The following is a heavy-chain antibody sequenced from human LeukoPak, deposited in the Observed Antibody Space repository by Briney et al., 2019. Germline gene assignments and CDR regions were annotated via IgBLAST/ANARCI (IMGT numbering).Heavy chain of an antibody. Sequence: GGSLRLSCAASGFTFSSSAMHWVRQAPGKGLEWVAVISYDGSNNAYADSVKGRFTISRDNSKNTLYLQMNSLKAEDTAVYYCAKDKGLVPLDYWGQGTLVTVSS. J-gene: IGHJ4*02. CDR1: GFTFSSSA. CDR2: ISYDGSNN. D-gene: IGHD3-22*01. CDR3: AKDKGLVPLDY. V-gene: IGHV3-30*18.